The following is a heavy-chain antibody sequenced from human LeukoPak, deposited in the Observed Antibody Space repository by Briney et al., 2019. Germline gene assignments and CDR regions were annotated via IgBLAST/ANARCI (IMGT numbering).Heavy chain of an antibody. V-gene: IGHV3-21*01. CDR3: ARDPSRGLIQLWSFFDY. CDR2: ISSSSYI. Sequence: GGSLRLSCAASGFTFSSYSMNWIRQAPGTGLEWVSSISSSSYIYYADSVKGRFTISRDNAKNSLYLQMNSLRAEDTAVYYCARDPSRGLIQLWSFFDYWGQGTLVTVSS. D-gene: IGHD5-18*01. J-gene: IGHJ4*02. CDR1: GFTFSSYS.